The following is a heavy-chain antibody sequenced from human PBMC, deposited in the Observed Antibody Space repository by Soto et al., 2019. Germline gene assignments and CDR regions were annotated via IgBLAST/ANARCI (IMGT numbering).Heavy chain of an antibody. Sequence: GGSLRLSCAASGFTFSSYSMNWVRQAPGKGLEWVSSISSSSSYIYYADSVKGRFTISRDNAKNSLYLQMNSLRAEDTAVYYCARGCSSTSCYYYYGMDVWGQGTTVTVSS. V-gene: IGHV3-21*01. CDR1: GFTFSSYS. CDR2: ISSSSSYI. J-gene: IGHJ6*02. CDR3: ARGCSSTSCYYYYGMDV. D-gene: IGHD2-2*01.